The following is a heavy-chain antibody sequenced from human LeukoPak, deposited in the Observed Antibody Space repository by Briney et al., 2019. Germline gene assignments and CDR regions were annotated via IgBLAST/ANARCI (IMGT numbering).Heavy chain of an antibody. J-gene: IGHJ4*02. V-gene: IGHV4-59*01. D-gene: IGHD2-2*01. Sequence: SETLSLTCTVSGGSINSYYWSWMGQPPGKGLEGIGYIYYSGSTHYNPSLKSRVTMSVDTSKNQFSLKLNSVTAADTAVYYCARAGYCSSTKCYEGLLFDYWGQGTLVTVSS. CDR1: GGSINSYY. CDR2: IYYSGST. CDR3: ARAGYCSSTKCYEGLLFDY.